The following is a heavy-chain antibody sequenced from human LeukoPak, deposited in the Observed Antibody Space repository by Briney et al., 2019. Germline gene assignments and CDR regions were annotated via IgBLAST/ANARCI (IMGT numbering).Heavy chain of an antibody. CDR2: IYYSGST. CDR3: ARLYQQSKWKYYYYYMDV. Sequence: NTSETLSLTCTVSGGSISSSSYYWGWIRQPPGKGLEWTGSIYYSGSTYYNPSLKSRVTISVDTSKNQFSLKLSSVTAADTAVYYCARLYQQSKWKYYYYYMDVWGKGTAVTVSS. J-gene: IGHJ6*03. CDR1: GGSISSSSYY. V-gene: IGHV4-39*01. D-gene: IGHD1-1*01.